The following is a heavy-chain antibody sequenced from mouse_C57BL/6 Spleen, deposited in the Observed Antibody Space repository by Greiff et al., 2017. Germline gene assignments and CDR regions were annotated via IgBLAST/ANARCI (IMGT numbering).Heavy chain of an antibody. D-gene: IGHD2-4*01. V-gene: IGHV1-26*01. CDR1: GYTFTDYY. CDR3: ARRSLDYGGAMDY. CDR2: INPNNGGT. J-gene: IGHJ4*01. Sequence: EVQLQQSGPELVKPGASVKISCKASGYTFTDYYMNWVKQSHGKSLEWIGDINPNNGGTSYNQKFKGKATLTVDKSSSTAYMELRSLTSEDSAVYYCARRSLDYGGAMDYWGQGTSVTVSS.